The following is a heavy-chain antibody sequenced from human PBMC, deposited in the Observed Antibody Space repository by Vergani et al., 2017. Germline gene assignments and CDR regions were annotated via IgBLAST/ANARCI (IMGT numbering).Heavy chain of an antibody. CDR1: GFTFIMHA. J-gene: IGHJ4*02. CDR3: AKVFYQDSATYKRPVFDF. V-gene: IGHV3-23*01. D-gene: IGHD1-1*01. Sequence: EVQLLESGGDLVQPGGSLRLSCAASGFTFIMHAMSWVRQAPGKGLEWVSGIVGSGSTTYYADSVKGRFTISRDNSKNTLSLQMNSLRAEDTAIYYCAKVFYQDSATYKRPVFDFWGQGTLVTVSS. CDR2: IVGSGSTT.